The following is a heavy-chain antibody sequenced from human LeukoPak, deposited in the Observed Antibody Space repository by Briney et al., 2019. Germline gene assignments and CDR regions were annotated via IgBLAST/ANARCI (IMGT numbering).Heavy chain of an antibody. Sequence: PGGSLRLSCAASGFTFSSYAMHWVRQAPGKGLEWVAVISYDGSNKYYADSVKGRFTISRDNSKNTLYLQMNSLRAEDTAVYYCARDSGIQLRLRYWGQGTLVTVSS. CDR1: GFTFSSYA. D-gene: IGHD5-18*01. V-gene: IGHV3-30-3*01. J-gene: IGHJ4*02. CDR2: ISYDGSNK. CDR3: ARDSGIQLRLRY.